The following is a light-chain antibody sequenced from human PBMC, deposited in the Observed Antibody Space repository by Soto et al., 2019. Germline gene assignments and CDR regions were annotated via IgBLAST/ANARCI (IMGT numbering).Light chain of an antibody. V-gene: IGKV3-15*01. CDR2: GAS. CDR1: QSVNSN. J-gene: IGKJ1*01. Sequence: EIMMTQSPATLSVSPGERATLSCRASQSVNSNLAWYQQKPGQAPRLLIYGASTRATDIPARFSGSGSGTEFTLTISSLQSEDFGIYYCQQYNNWPPPWTFGQGTKVEIK. CDR3: QQYNNWPPPWT.